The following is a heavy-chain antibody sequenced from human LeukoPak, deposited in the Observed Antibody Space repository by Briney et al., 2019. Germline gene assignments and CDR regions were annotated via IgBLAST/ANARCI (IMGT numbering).Heavy chain of an antibody. J-gene: IGHJ4*02. CDR2: IYPGDSDT. Sequence: GESLKISCKGSGYTFTSYWIVWVRQMPGKGLEWMGIIYPGDSDTRYNPSFQGQVTISADRSISSAYLQWNSLKASDTAMYYCARLRDNWEDYWGQGTLVTVSS. D-gene: IGHD1-20*01. CDR3: ARLRDNWEDY. CDR1: GYTFTSYW. V-gene: IGHV5-51*01.